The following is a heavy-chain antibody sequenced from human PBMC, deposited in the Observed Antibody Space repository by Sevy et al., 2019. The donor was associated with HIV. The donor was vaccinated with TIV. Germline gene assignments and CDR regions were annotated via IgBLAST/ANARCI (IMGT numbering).Heavy chain of an antibody. Sequence: GGSLRLSCAASGFTFSSYAMSWVRQAPGKGLEWVSAIRGSGGSTYYADSVKGRFTISRDNSKNTLYLQMNSLRAEDTAVYYCAKGGDWNDGGTFDFDYWGQGTLVTVSS. CDR3: AKGGDWNDGGTFDFDY. D-gene: IGHD1-1*01. J-gene: IGHJ4*02. V-gene: IGHV3-23*01. CDR1: GFTFSSYA. CDR2: IRGSGGST.